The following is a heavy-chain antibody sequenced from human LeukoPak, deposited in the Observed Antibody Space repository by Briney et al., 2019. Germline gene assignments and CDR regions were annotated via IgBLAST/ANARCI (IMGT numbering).Heavy chain of an antibody. CDR1: GYTFTSYG. D-gene: IGHD3-22*01. Sequence: ASVKVSCKASGYTFTSYGISWVRQAPGQGLEWMGWISAYNGNTNYAQKLQGRVTMTTDTSTSTAYMELRSLRSDDTAVYYCAREQRNYYDSSGYPDYWGQGTLVTVTS. V-gene: IGHV1-18*01. J-gene: IGHJ4*02. CDR3: AREQRNYYDSSGYPDY. CDR2: ISAYNGNT.